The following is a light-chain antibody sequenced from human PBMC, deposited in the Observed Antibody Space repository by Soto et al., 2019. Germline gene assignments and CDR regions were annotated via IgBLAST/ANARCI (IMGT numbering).Light chain of an antibody. Sequence: QSALTQPASVSGSPGQSITISCTGTSSDVGSYNLVSWYQQHPGKAPKLMIYEGSKRPSGVSNRFSGSKSGNTASLTISGLQAGDEADYYCCSYAGRVYVFGTGTKVTVL. V-gene: IGLV2-23*01. CDR1: SSDVGSYNL. J-gene: IGLJ1*01. CDR2: EGS. CDR3: CSYAGRVYV.